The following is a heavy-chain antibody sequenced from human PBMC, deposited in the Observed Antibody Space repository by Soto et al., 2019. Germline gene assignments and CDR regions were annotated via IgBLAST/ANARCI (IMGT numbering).Heavy chain of an antibody. CDR1: GGPFSRYP. Sequence: SEEVSSKASGGPFSRYPISWVREAPGQGHEWMGGIIPIFGPANYVQEFQGRVTVAADESTSTAYMELSSLRTENTAVYYCARVVTMMVVVGGPIGAVDIWGQGTRVTV. CDR2: IIPIFGPA. D-gene: IGHD3-22*01. V-gene: IGHV1-69*13. CDR3: ARVVTMMVVVGGPIGAVDI. J-gene: IGHJ3*02.